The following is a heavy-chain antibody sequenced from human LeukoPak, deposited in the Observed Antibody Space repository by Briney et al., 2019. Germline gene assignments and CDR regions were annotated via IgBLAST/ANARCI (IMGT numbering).Heavy chain of an antibody. CDR2: INHSGST. J-gene: IGHJ4*02. CDR1: GGYFSGYY. CDR3: ARARGYIDDY. V-gene: IGHV4-34*01. Sequence: SETLSLTCAVYGGYFSGYYWSWIRQPPGKGLEWIGEINHSGSTNYNPSLKSRVTISVDTSKNQFSLKLSSVTAADTAVYYCARARGYIDDYWGQGTLVTVSS. D-gene: IGHD5-12*01.